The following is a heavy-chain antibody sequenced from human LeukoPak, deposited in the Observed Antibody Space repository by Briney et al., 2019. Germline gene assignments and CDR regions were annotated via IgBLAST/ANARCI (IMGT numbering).Heavy chain of an antibody. CDR2: INPSGGST. CDR1: GYTFTSYY. Sequence: ASVKVSCKASGYTFTSYYMRWVRQAPGQGLEWMGIINPSGGSTSYAQKFQGRVTMTRDMSTSTVYMELSRLRSDDTAVYYCARDRLRLGYERTNWFDPWGQGTLVTVSS. V-gene: IGHV1-46*01. D-gene: IGHD2-15*01. CDR3: ARDRLRLGYERTNWFDP. J-gene: IGHJ5*02.